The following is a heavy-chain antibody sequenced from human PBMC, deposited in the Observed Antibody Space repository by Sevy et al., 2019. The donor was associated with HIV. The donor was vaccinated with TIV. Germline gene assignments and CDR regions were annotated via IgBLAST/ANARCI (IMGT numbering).Heavy chain of an antibody. D-gene: IGHD2-8*01. Sequence: GGSLSLSCAASGFTFSKYSMSWVRQPPGTGREWVSTLSFGCGEINYADSVKGRFTISRDNSKSSVYLQMNNLRPEDTAVYYCAREGCTKPHDYWGQGTLVTVSS. V-gene: IGHV3-23*01. J-gene: IGHJ4*02. CDR1: GFTFSKYS. CDR3: AREGCTKPHDY. CDR2: LSFGCGEI.